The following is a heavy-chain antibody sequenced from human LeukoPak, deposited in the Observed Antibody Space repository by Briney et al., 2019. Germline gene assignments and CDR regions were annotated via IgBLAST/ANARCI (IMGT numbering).Heavy chain of an antibody. D-gene: IGHD5-18*01. CDR3: ARDDPGGYSYGFDY. Sequence: PSETLSLTCTVSGGSISSYYWSWIRQPPGKGLEWIGYIYYSRSTNYNPSLKSRVTISVDTSKNQFSLKLSSVTAADTAVYYCARDDPGGYSYGFDYWGQGTLVTVSS. CDR2: IYYSRST. V-gene: IGHV4-59*01. J-gene: IGHJ4*02. CDR1: GGSISSYY.